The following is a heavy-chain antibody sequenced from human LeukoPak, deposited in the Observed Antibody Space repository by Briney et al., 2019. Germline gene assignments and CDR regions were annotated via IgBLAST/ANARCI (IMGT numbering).Heavy chain of an antibody. CDR2: INSEGSSI. Sequence: GGCLRLSCAASGFTFSSHWMPWVRQVPGKGRVWVSRINSEGSSISYADSVKGRFTISRDNAQNTLYLQMTSLGVEDTAVYYCARGPSSGGFFVGDYWGQGTLVTVSS. CDR1: GFTFSSHW. J-gene: IGHJ4*02. D-gene: IGHD6-19*01. V-gene: IGHV3-74*01. CDR3: ARGPSSGGFFVGDY.